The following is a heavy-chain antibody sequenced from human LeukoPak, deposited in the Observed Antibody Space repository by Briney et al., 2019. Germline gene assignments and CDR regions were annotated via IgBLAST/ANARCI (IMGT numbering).Heavy chain of an antibody. CDR1: GFTFSIYA. D-gene: IGHD3-10*01. Sequence: GGSLRLSCAASGFTFSIYAMSWVRQAPGKGLEWVSGISGSGGSTYYADSVKGRFTISRDNSKNTLYLQMNSLRAEDTAVYYCARSGRRNYYYYMDVWGKGTTVTVSS. CDR3: ARSGRRNYYYYMDV. J-gene: IGHJ6*03. V-gene: IGHV3-23*01. CDR2: ISGSGGST.